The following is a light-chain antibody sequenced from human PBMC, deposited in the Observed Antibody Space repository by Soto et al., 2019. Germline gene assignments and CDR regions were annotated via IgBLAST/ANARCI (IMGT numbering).Light chain of an antibody. CDR3: SSYSSSSTWV. CDR1: RSDVGVYNF. J-gene: IGLJ3*02. V-gene: IGLV2-14*01. CDR2: ELS. Sequence: QSVLTQPASVSGSPGQSITISCTGTRSDVGVYNFVSWYQQHPRKAPKLIIYELSFRPSGVSNRFSGSKSGNTASLTISGLQAEDEADYYCSSYSSSSTWVFGGGTKVTVL.